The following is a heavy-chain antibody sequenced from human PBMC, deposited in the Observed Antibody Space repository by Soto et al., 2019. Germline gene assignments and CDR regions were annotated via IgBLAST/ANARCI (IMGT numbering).Heavy chain of an antibody. CDR3: TRRGSGKTFDY. V-gene: IGHV4-39*01. J-gene: IGHJ4*02. D-gene: IGHD3-10*01. Sequence: SETLSLTCAVSGASISRTGFHWGWIRQPPGQGLEWIGSVYESDNTYYNSSLRSRVTISVDTSKNQFSLKLSSVTAADTAVYYCTRRGSGKTFDYWGQGTLVTVSS. CDR2: VYESDNT. CDR1: GASISRTGFH.